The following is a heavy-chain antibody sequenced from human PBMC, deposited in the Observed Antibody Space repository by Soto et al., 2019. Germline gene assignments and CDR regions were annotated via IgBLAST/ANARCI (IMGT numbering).Heavy chain of an antibody. V-gene: IGHV3-30*03. CDR1: GFTFSSYG. Sequence: GGSLRLSCAASGFTFSSYGMHWVRQAPGKGLEWVAVISYDGSNKYYAGSVKGRFTISRDNSKNTLYLQMNSLRAEDTAVYYCASTRLGYCSGGSCPPADVWGQGTTVTVSS. D-gene: IGHD2-15*01. J-gene: IGHJ6*02. CDR2: ISYDGSNK. CDR3: ASTRLGYCSGGSCPPADV.